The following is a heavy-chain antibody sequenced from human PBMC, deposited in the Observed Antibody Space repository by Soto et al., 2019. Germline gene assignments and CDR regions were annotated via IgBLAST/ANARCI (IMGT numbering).Heavy chain of an antibody. V-gene: IGHV4-31*03. J-gene: IGHJ3*02. CDR3: ARDHGTIFGVAADAFDI. Sequence: QVQLQESGPGLVKPSQTLSLTCTVSGGSISSGGYYWSWIRQHPGKGLEWIGYIYYRGSTYYNPSLKSRVTISVDTSKNQFSLKLSSVTAADTAVYYCARDHGTIFGVAADAFDIWGQGTMVTVSS. CDR2: IYYRGST. D-gene: IGHD3-3*01. CDR1: GGSISSGGYY.